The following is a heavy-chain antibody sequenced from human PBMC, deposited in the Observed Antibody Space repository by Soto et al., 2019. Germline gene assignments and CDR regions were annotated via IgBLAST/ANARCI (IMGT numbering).Heavy chain of an antibody. CDR3: AKTRSVCGLGSWCFDF. CDR2: ISGNIDST. CDR1: GFTFSIHA. D-gene: IGHD3-10*01. J-gene: IGHJ4*02. Sequence: EVQLLESGGGLVQPGGSLRLSCAASGFTFSIHAMTWVRQAPGKGLEWVSTISGNIDSTYYTDSVKGRFTISRDNSENTLYLQMSSLSAEDTAIDYCAKTRSVCGLGSWCFDFWGQGTLVTVSS. V-gene: IGHV3-23*01.